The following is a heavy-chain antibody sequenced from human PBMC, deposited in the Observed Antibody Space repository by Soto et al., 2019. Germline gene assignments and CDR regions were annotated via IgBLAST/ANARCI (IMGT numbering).Heavy chain of an antibody. CDR2: IDPSDSQT. J-gene: IGHJ4*02. CDR3: ARQIYDSDTGPNFQYYFDS. V-gene: IGHV5-10-1*01. D-gene: IGHD3-22*01. CDR1: GDSFAGYW. Sequence: PGESLKISCQGSGDSFAGYWITWVRQKPGKGLEWMGRIDPSDSQTYYSPSFRGHVTISVTKSITTVFLQWSSLRASDTAMYYCARQIYDSDTGPNFQYYFDSWGQGTPVTVSS.